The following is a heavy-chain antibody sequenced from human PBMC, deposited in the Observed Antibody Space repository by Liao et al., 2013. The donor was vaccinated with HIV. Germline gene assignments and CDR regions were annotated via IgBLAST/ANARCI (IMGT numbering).Heavy chain of an antibody. CDR3: ATHPRREMATINEDY. Sequence: QVQLQQWGAGLLKPSETLSLTCAVYGGSFSGYYWSWIRQPPGKGLEWIGEINHSGSTNYNPSLKSRVTISVDTSKNQFSLKLSSVTAADTAVYYCATHPRREMATINEDYWGQGTLVTVSS. V-gene: IGHV4-34*01. CDR1: GGSFSGYY. J-gene: IGHJ4*02. CDR2: INHSGST. D-gene: IGHD5-24*01.